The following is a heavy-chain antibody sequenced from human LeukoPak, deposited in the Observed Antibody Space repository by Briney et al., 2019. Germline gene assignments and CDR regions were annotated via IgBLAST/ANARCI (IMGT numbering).Heavy chain of an antibody. CDR2: IYYSGST. D-gene: IGHD4-23*01. J-gene: IGHJ3*02. V-gene: IGHV4-39*01. Sequence: SETLSLTCTVSGGSISSSSYYWGWIRQPPGKGLEWIGSIYYSGSTYYNPSLKSRVTISVDTSKNLFSLKLSSVTAADTAVYYCARRGNDAFDIWGQGTMVTVSS. CDR1: GGSISSSSYY. CDR3: ARRGNDAFDI.